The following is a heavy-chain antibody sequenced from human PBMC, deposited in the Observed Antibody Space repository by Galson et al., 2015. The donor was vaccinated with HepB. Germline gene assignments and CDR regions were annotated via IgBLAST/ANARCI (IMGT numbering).Heavy chain of an antibody. CDR1: GFTFSTYA. CDR2: ISSSGGST. D-gene: IGHD3-22*01. Sequence: SLRLSCAASGFTFSTYAMTWVRQAPGKGLEWVSGISSSGGSTYYADSVKGHFTISRDNSKNTLYLQMNSLRAEDTAVYFCAKVRGTYYAFSGAFDIWGQGTMVTVSS. V-gene: IGHV3-23*01. CDR3: AKVRGTYYAFSGAFDI. J-gene: IGHJ3*02.